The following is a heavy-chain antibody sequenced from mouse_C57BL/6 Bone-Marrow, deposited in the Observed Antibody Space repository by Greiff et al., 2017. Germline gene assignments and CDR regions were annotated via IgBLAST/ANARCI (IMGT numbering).Heavy chain of an antibody. V-gene: IGHV3-6*01. D-gene: IGHD2-3*01. CDR1: GYSITSGYY. CDR3: ARDGPGGLLWYFDV. Sequence: EVQVVESGPGLVKPSQSLSLTCSVTGYSITSGYYWNWIRQFPGNKLEWMGYISYDGSNNYNPSLKNRISITRDTSKNQFFLKLNSVTTEDTATYYCARDGPGGLLWYFDVWGTGTTVTVSS. CDR2: ISYDGSN. J-gene: IGHJ1*03.